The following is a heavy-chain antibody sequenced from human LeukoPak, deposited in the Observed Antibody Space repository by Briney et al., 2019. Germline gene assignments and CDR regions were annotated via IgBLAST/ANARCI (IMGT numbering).Heavy chain of an antibody. J-gene: IGHJ5*02. V-gene: IGHV3-15*01. D-gene: IGHD1-14*01. CDR2: IKSKSDDGTR. CDR3: CGTRGDL. Sequence: GGSLRLSCEASGFTFSKVWMSWVREAPGKGLEWVGRIKSKSDDGTRDYAPPVRGRFTISRDDSKSTVYLQMESLRSEDTGVYYCCGTRGDLWGQGTLVTVSS. CDR1: GFTFSKVW.